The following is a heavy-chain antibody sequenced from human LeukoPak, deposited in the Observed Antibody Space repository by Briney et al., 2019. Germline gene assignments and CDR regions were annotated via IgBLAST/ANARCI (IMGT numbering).Heavy chain of an antibody. V-gene: IGHV3-23*01. J-gene: IGHJ6*02. Sequence: GGSLRLSCAASGFTFSSYAMSWVRQAPGKGLEWDSAISGSDGSTYYADSVKGRFTISRDNSKNTLYLQMNSLRAEDTAVYYCARDRGYCSSTSCRDPYYYYGMDVWGQGTTVTVSS. CDR2: ISGSDGST. CDR3: ARDRGYCSSTSCRDPYYYYGMDV. CDR1: GFTFSSYA. D-gene: IGHD2-2*01.